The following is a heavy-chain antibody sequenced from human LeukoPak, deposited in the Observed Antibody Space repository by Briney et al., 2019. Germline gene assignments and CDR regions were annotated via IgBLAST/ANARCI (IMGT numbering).Heavy chain of an antibody. CDR2: MHAGNGNT. CDR1: GYRFISHY. Sequence: ASAKVSCKASGYRFISHYIHWVRQAPGQGPEWLGWMHAGNGNTRYPEKFAGRVTMTRDTSSNTAYMDLTSLRSADTAVYYCAREGSYCVGGDCYSFDFWGQGTLVTVSS. J-gene: IGHJ4*02. CDR3: AREGSYCVGGDCYSFDF. V-gene: IGHV1-2*02. D-gene: IGHD2-21*02.